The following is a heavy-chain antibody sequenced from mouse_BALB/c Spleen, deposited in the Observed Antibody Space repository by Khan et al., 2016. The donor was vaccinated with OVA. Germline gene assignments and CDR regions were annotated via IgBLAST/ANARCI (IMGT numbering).Heavy chain of an antibody. CDR1: GFTFSSYS. J-gene: IGHJ3*01. CDR2: ISSGADYT. CDR3: ASHLTGSFAY. Sequence: EVELVESGGDLVKPGGSLKLSCAASGFTFSSYSMSWVRRTPDKRLEWVATISSGADYTYYQDSVKGRFSISRDNAKNTLYLQMSSLKSEDTAMYYCASHLTGSFAYWGQGTLVTVSA. V-gene: IGHV5-6*01.